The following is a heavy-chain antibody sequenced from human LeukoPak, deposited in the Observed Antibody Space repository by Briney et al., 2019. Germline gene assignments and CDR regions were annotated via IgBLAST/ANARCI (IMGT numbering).Heavy chain of an antibody. J-gene: IGHJ5*02. CDR2: IIPIFGRA. CDR1: GGTFSSEA. Sequence: ASVKVSCKASGGTFSSEAFIWVRQAPGQGLEWMGGIIPIFGRADYAQRFQDIVSITTDESTSTVYMELSSLRSEDTAVYYCARGETILNWFDPWGQGTLVTVSS. CDR3: ARGETILNWFDP. V-gene: IGHV1-69*05. D-gene: IGHD1-1*01.